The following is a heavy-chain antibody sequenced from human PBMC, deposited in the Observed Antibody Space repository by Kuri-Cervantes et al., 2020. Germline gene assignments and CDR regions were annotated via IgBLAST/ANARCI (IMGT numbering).Heavy chain of an antibody. V-gene: IGHV3-33*01. CDR3: ARGLGQLGTSFDY. D-gene: IGHD7-27*01. Sequence: GESLKISCAASGFTFSSYGMHWVRQAPGKGLEWVAVIWYDGSYKYYSDSVTGRFTISRDNSKNTLYLQMNSLRVEDTAVYYCARGLGQLGTSFDYWGQGTLVTDSS. J-gene: IGHJ4*02. CDR1: GFTFSSYG. CDR2: IWYDGSYK.